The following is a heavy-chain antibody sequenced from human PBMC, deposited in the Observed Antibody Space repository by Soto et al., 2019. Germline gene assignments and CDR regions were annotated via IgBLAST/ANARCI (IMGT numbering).Heavy chain of an antibody. CDR3: EGGCGGDCSYCSDGMDV. CDR2: INPNSGGT. V-gene: IGHV1-2*04. J-gene: IGHJ6*02. D-gene: IGHD2-21*02. Sequence: QVQLVQSGAEVKKPGASVKVSCKASGYTFTGYYMNWVRQAPGQGLEWMGWINPNSGGTNYAQKFQGCVTMTRDTSISTATMELSRLRSDDTAGYCCEGGCGGDCSYCSDGMDVWGQGTTVTVSS. CDR1: GYTFTGYY.